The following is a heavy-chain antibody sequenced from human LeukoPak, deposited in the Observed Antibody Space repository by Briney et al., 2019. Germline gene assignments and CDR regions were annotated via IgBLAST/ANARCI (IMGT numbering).Heavy chain of an antibody. Sequence: GGSLRLSCAASGFTFSSYSMNWVRQAPGKGLEWVSSISSSSSYIYYVDSVKGRFTISRDNAKNSLYLQMNSLRAEDTAVYYCARDRGSYYFDYWGQGTLVTVSS. CDR3: ARDRGSYYFDY. J-gene: IGHJ4*02. CDR2: ISSSSSYI. V-gene: IGHV3-21*01. D-gene: IGHD1-26*01. CDR1: GFTFSSYS.